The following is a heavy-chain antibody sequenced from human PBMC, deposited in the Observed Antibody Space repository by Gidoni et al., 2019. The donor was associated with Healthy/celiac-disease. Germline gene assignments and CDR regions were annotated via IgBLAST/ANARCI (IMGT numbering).Heavy chain of an antibody. Sequence: EVQLVESGGGLVQPGGSLKLSCAASGFTFSGSAMHWVRQASGKGLEWVGRIRSKANSYATAYAASVKGRFTISRDDSKNTAYLQMNSLKTEDTAVYYCTRHNGYSSGWCFDYWGQGTLVTVSS. CDR1: GFTFSGSA. CDR3: TRHNGYSSGWCFDY. CDR2: IRSKANSYAT. V-gene: IGHV3-73*01. D-gene: IGHD6-19*01. J-gene: IGHJ4*02.